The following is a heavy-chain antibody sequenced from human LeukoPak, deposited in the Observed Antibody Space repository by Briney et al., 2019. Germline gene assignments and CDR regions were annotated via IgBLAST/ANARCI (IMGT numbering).Heavy chain of an antibody. CDR3: ARGSYDYIWGSYSHLRHGFDY. CDR1: GGSFSGYY. V-gene: IGHV4-34*01. J-gene: IGHJ4*02. CDR2: INHRGST. D-gene: IGHD3-16*01. Sequence: SETLSLTCAVYGGSFSGYYWSWIRQPPGKGLEGIGEINHRGSTNYNPSLKSRVTISVDTSKNQFSLKLSSVTAADTAVYYCARGSYDYIWGSYSHLRHGFDYWGQGTLVTVSS.